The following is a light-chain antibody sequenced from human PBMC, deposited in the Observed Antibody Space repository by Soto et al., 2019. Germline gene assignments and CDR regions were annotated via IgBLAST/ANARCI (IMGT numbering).Light chain of an antibody. CDR3: SSYAANNNKV. J-gene: IGLJ1*01. Sequence: QSVLTQPPSASGSPGQSVTISCAGTSSDVGGYNYVSWYQQHPGKAPTLIIYEVSKRPSGVPDRFSGSKSGNTASLTVSGLKDEEEADYYCSSYAANNNKVLATGPKVTV. V-gene: IGLV2-8*01. CDR2: EVS. CDR1: SSDVGGYNY.